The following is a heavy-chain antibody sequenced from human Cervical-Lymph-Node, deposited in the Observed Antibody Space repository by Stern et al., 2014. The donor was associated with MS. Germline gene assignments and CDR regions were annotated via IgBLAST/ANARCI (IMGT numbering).Heavy chain of an antibody. D-gene: IGHD6-6*01. CDR2: IIRSGIPK. Sequence: VQLVESGGGLVKPGGSLRLSCAASGFTFSDYYMSWIRQAPGKGLEWVSSIIRSGIPKYYADSVKGRFTISRDNGKNSLYLEMNSLRADDTAVYYCARRGDSSSSYYYYGMDVWGQGTTVTVSS. CDR1: GFTFSDYY. V-gene: IGHV3-11*01. CDR3: ARRGDSSSSYYYYGMDV. J-gene: IGHJ6*02.